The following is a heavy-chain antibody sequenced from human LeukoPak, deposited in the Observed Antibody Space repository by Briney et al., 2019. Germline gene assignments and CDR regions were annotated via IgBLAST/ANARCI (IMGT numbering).Heavy chain of an antibody. CDR1: GGSISSYY. Sequence: SETLSLTCTVSGGSISSYYWSWIRQPAGKGLEWIGRIYTSGSTNYNPSLKSRVTMSVDTSKNQFSLKLSSVTAADTAVYYCARPIVRGVRNVFDVWGQGTMVTVSS. V-gene: IGHV4-4*07. J-gene: IGHJ3*01. CDR3: ARPIVRGVRNVFDV. D-gene: IGHD3-10*02. CDR2: IYTSGST.